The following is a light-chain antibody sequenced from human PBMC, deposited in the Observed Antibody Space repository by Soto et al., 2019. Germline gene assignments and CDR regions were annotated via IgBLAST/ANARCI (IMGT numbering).Light chain of an antibody. CDR3: KEYNKWLSWT. CDR1: QNIDNH. CDR2: AAS. J-gene: IGKJ1*01. Sequence: IVMTQSPATLSLSPGERATLSCRASQNIDNHLAWYQQIPGQAPRLLMYAASTRATGIPARFSGSGSGKEFPLTFSIFHSEDFEVYYCKEYNKWLSWTFARGPKVAIK. V-gene: IGKV3D-15*01.